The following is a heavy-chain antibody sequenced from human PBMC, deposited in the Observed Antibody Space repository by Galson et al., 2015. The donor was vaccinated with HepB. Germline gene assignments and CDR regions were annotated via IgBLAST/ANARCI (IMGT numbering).Heavy chain of an antibody. CDR1: GFTFSSYN. CDR2: ISSSSSHI. Sequence: SLRLSCAASGFTFSSYNMNWVRQAPGKGLEWVSSISSSSSHIYYADSVKGRFTISRDNAKNSLHLQMNSLRVEDTAVYYCAKDKQTYMIRGVILDYWGQGTLVTVSS. D-gene: IGHD3-10*01. V-gene: IGHV3-21*04. J-gene: IGHJ4*02. CDR3: AKDKQTYMIRGVILDY.